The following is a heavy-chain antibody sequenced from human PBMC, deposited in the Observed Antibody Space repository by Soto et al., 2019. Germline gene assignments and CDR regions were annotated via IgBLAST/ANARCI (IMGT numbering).Heavy chain of an antibody. CDR2: ISAYNGNT. D-gene: IGHD3-10*01. CDR1: GYTFTSYG. V-gene: IGHV1-18*01. Sequence: ASVKVSSKASGYTFTSYGISWVRQAPGQGLEWMGWISAYNGNTNYAQKLQGRVTLTRDTSTSTDYMELSSLRSDDTAVYYCARDISRDYGSGLMAWWFDPWG. CDR3: ARDISRDYGSGLMAWWFDP. J-gene: IGHJ5*02.